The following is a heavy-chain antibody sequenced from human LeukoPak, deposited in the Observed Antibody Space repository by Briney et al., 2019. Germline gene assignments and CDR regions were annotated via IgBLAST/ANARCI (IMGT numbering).Heavy chain of an antibody. D-gene: IGHD4-17*01. J-gene: IGHJ5*02. CDR3: ARELGGDYVENWFDM. CDR1: GFNFSSYG. CDR2: IWYDGSNR. V-gene: IGHV3-33*01. Sequence: PGRSLGLSCVAPGFNFSSYGMHWVRQAPGKGLEWVAIIWYDGSNRNYPDSVKGQFTISRDNSKNTLYLQMNSLRAEDTAVYYCARELGGDYVENWFDMWGQGTLVTVSS.